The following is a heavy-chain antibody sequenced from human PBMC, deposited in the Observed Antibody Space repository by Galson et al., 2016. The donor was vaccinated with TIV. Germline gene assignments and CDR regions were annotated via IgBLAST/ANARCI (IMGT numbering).Heavy chain of an antibody. CDR3: ARISGYYDSSGHYIPRSFDY. J-gene: IGHJ4*02. CDR2: IDWDDDK. Sequence: PALVKPTQTLTLTCTFSGFSLNTDGMCVNWIRQPPGKALEWLARIDWDDDKSYSPSLKTRLTISKDTSKNQVVLTMTNVDPVDTATYHCARISGYYDSSGHYIPRSFDYWGQGSLVTVAS. V-gene: IGHV2-70*11. D-gene: IGHD3-22*01. CDR1: GFSLNTDGMC.